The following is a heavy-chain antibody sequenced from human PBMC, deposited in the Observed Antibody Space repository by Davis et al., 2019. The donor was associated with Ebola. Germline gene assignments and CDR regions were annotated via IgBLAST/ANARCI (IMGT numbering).Heavy chain of an antibody. V-gene: IGHV3-7*01. D-gene: IGHD2-15*01. CDR3: ARGPPEDVVVVVVAADY. Sequence: GESLKISCAASGFTFSSYWMSWVRQAPGKGLEWMANIKQDGSEKYYVDSVKGRITISRDNAKNSLYLQMNSLRAEDTAVYYCARGPPEDVVVVVVAADYWGQGTLVTVSS. J-gene: IGHJ4*02. CDR2: IKQDGSEK. CDR1: GFTFSSYW.